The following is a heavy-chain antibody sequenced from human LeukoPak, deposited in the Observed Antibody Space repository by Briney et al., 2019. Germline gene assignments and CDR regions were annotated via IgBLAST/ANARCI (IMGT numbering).Heavy chain of an antibody. CDR3: ASSIVGAREGDY. CDR2: ISYTGGNI. V-gene: IGHV3-30*04. Sequence: GGSLRLSCVGSGFDFSVFAMHWVRQAPGKGLEWVAYISYTGGNIYLAESVKGRFTISRDNSKNTLYLQMNSLRAEDTAVYYCASSIVGAREGDYWGQGTLVTVSS. J-gene: IGHJ4*02. CDR1: GFDFSVFA. D-gene: IGHD1-26*01.